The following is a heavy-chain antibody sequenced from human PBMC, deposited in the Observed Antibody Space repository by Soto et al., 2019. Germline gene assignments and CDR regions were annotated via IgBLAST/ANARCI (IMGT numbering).Heavy chain of an antibody. Sequence: SETLSLTCTVSGGSISSSSYYWGWIRQPPGKGLEWIGSIYYSGSTYYNPSLKSRVTISVDTSKNQFSLKLSSVTAADTAVYYCARGSYDFWSGYYLYMDVWGKGTTVTVSS. CDR1: GGSISSSSYY. J-gene: IGHJ6*03. V-gene: IGHV4-39*01. CDR3: ARGSYDFWSGYYLYMDV. CDR2: IYYSGST. D-gene: IGHD3-3*01.